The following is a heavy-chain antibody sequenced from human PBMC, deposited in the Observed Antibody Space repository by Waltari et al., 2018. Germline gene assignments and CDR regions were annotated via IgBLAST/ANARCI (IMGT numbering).Heavy chain of an antibody. Sequence: EVQLVQSGGGLVLPGGSLRLSCAASGFTVSSSYMRWVRQTPGKGLEWVAVIYRSGSTYYADSVKGRFTISRDNSKNTVYLLMNSLRADDTAVYYCARDFSEVDSDTSRFRMDVWGQGTTVTVSS. CDR3: ARDFSEVDSDTSRFRMDV. J-gene: IGHJ6*02. D-gene: IGHD3-22*01. CDR2: IYRSGST. CDR1: GFTVSSSY. V-gene: IGHV3-66*01.